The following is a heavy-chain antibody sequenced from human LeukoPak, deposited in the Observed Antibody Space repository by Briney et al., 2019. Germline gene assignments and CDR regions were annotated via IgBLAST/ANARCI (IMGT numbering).Heavy chain of an antibody. D-gene: IGHD4-23*01. V-gene: IGHV4-59*08. Sequence: PETLSLTCTVSGGSISSYYWSWIRQPPGKGLEWIGYIYYSGSTNYNPSLKSRVTISVDTSKNQFSLKLSSVTAADTAVYYCARAHYGGNSFDYWGQGTLVTVSS. CDR3: ARAHYGGNSFDY. J-gene: IGHJ4*02. CDR2: IYYSGST. CDR1: GGSISSYY.